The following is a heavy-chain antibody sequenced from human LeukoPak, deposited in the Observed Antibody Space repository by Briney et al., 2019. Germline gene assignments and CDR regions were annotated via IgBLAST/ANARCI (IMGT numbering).Heavy chain of an antibody. CDR2: VYPATSDT. Sequence: GEALKISCKGSGYSFPNYWIGWVRQMPGKGLEWIGIVYPATSDTTYSPSFQGQVTISADKSSSTAYLQWSSLKASDTAIYYCARPKTLGGYNYEFEFWGQGTLVTVSS. V-gene: IGHV5-51*01. CDR1: GYSFPNYW. J-gene: IGHJ4*02. D-gene: IGHD5-18*01. CDR3: ARPKTLGGYNYEFEF.